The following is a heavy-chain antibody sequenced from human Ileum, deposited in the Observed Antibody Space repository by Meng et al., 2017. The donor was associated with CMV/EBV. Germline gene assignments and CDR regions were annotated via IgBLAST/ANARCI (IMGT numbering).Heavy chain of an antibody. CDR2: IYSGGSST. CDR3: AKDATSYYDFWSGCMDV. D-gene: IGHD3-3*01. V-gene: IGHV3-23*03. J-gene: IGHJ6*02. Sequence: GGSLRLSCAASGFTFSSYAMSWVRQAPGKGLEWVSVIYSGGSSTYYADSVKGRFTISRDNSKNTLYLQMNSLRAEDTAVYYCAKDATSYYDFWSGCMDVWGQGTTVTVSS. CDR1: GFTFSSYA.